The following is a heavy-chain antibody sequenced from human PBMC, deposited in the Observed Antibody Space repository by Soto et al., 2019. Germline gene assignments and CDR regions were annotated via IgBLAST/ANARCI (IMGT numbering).Heavy chain of an antibody. J-gene: IGHJ4*02. CDR1: GASINSGGYY. V-gene: IGHV4-31*03. D-gene: IGHD3-10*01. Sequence: QVQLQESGPGLVKPSQTLSLTCTVSGASINSGGYYWTWIRQLPGKGLECIGYIFYSGSTYYHPSPKGRVASSVVTSRTRFSLELTSVTAPDTAVYYCARGGDYCGSGTYYLFGYWGQGILVTVSS. CDR2: IFYSGST. CDR3: ARGGDYCGSGTYYLFGY.